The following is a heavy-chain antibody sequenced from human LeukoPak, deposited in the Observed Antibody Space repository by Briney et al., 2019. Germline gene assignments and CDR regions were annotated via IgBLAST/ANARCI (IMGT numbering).Heavy chain of an antibody. CDR1: GFTFSSYA. D-gene: IGHD3-10*01. Sequence: GGSLRLSCAASGFTFSSYAMSWVRQAPGKGLEWVSGISGSGGSTYYGDSVRGRFTISRDNSKDTVYLQMNSLRAEDTAVYYCAKEYYYGSGSPLGDAFDIWGQGTMVTVSS. J-gene: IGHJ3*02. V-gene: IGHV3-23*01. CDR2: ISGSGGST. CDR3: AKEYYYGSGSPLGDAFDI.